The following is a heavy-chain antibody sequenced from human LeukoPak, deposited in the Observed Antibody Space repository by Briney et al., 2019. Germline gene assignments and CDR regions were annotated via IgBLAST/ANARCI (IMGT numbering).Heavy chain of an antibody. V-gene: IGHV4-59*01. CDR1: GDSINTYY. CDR2: ISYSGST. D-gene: IGHD2-21*02. CDR3: ARGAAYCGADCSNWLDP. J-gene: IGHJ5*02. Sequence: SETLSLTCTVSGDSINTYYWSWIRQSPGKGLEWIGYISYSGSTSYNPSLKSRVSISVDTSKNQFSLKLSSVTAADTAVYYCARGAAYCGADCSNWLDPWGQGTLVTVSS.